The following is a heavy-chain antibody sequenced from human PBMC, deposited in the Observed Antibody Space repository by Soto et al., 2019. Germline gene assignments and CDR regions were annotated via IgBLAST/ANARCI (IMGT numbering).Heavy chain of an antibody. J-gene: IGHJ4*02. CDR3: ARGYDSSGDY. Sequence: QLQLQESGPGLVKPSETLSLPCTVSGGSISSSSYYWGWIRQPHGKGLEWIGSIYYSGSTYYNPSLKIRVTITVYTSKNQFSLKLSSVPAAEAAAYYCARGYDSSGDYRGQGILVIVSS. CDR2: IYYSGST. CDR1: GGSISSSSYY. V-gene: IGHV4-39*01. D-gene: IGHD3-22*01.